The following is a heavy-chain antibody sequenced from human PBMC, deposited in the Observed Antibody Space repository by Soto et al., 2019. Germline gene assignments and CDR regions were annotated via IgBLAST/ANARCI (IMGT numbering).Heavy chain of an antibody. V-gene: IGHV3-23*01. CDR1: GFTFSSYA. CDR3: AKVPSYSRGRYIPFGAFAI. D-gene: IGHD6-19*01. CDR2: ISGSGGST. J-gene: IGHJ3*02. Sequence: PGGSLRLSRAASGFTFSSYAMSWVCQAPAKRQEWVSAISGSGGSTYYADSVKGRFTISTDNSKNTLYLQMNSLRAEDTAVYYCAKVPSYSRGRYIPFGAFAIWAQETMVT.